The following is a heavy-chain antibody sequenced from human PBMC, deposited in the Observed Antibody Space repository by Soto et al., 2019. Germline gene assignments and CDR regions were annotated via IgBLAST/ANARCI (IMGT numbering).Heavy chain of an antibody. D-gene: IGHD6-13*01. V-gene: IGHV6-1*01. CDR3: ERDKDKELSSFDL. Sequence: SQTLSLTCAISGDSVFSTSAAWNWIRQSPSRGLEWLGRTYYRSKWFNNYAASVKSRITINPDTPKNQFSLQLSSVTPEDTAVYYWERDKDKELSSFDLCGKETRITVSS. CDR1: GDSVFSTSAA. J-gene: IGHJ4*02. CDR2: TYYRSKWFN.